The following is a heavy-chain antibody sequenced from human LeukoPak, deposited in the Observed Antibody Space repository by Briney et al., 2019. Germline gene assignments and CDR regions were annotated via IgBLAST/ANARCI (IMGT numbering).Heavy chain of an antibody. J-gene: IGHJ5*02. CDR3: ARSYYYGSGSYYTEGP. Sequence: ASVKVSCKASGYTFTSYGISWVRQAPGQGLEWMGWISAYNGNTNYAQKLQGRVTMTTDTSTSTAYMELRSLRSDDTAVYYCARSYYYGSGSYYTEGPWGQGTLVTVSS. V-gene: IGHV1-18*01. CDR1: GYTFTSYG. D-gene: IGHD3-10*01. CDR2: ISAYNGNT.